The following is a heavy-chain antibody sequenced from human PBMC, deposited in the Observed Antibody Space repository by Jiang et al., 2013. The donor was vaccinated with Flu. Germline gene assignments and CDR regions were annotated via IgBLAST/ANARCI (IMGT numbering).Heavy chain of an antibody. CDR3: ARVIFYYDSSGFEASYFDN. V-gene: IGHV1-69*02. Sequence: GAEVKKPGSSVKVSCKASGGTFNTYTITWVRQAPGQGLEWMGRISPFLGVANYAQNFQGRVTITADTSKSTANMELTSLRSEDTAVYYCARVIFYYDSSGFEASYFDNWGQGTLVTVSS. CDR1: GGTFNTYT. CDR2: ISPFLGVA. J-gene: IGHJ4*02. D-gene: IGHD3-22*01.